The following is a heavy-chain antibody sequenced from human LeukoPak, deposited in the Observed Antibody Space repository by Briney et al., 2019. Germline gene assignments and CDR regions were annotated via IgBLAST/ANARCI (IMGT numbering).Heavy chain of an antibody. CDR3: ARSVLRYFDWLPTYYFDY. D-gene: IGHD3-9*01. J-gene: IGHJ4*02. CDR1: GGSISSYY. CDR2: IYYSGST. Sequence: SETLSLTCTVSGGSISSYYWSWIRQPPGKGLEWIGDIYYSGSTNYNPSLKSRVTISVDTSKNQFSLKLSSVTAADTAVYYCARSVLRYFDWLPTYYFDYWGQGTLVTVSS. V-gene: IGHV4-59*08.